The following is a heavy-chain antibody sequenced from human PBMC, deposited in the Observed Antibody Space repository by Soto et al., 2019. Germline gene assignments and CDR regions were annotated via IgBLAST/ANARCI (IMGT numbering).Heavy chain of an antibody. D-gene: IGHD2-2*01. CDR2: ISAYNGNT. CDR1: GYTFTSYG. J-gene: IGHJ6*02. V-gene: IGHV1-18*01. CDR3: ARDRGCISTSCYVPTTYFYYYGIDV. Sequence: QVQRVQSGAEVKKPGASVKVSCKASGYTFTSYGISWVRQAPGQGLEWMGWISAYNGNTNYAQKLQGRVTMTTDTSSSTAYMELRCLRSDDTAVYYGARDRGCISTSCYVPTTYFYYYGIDVWGQGTTVTVS.